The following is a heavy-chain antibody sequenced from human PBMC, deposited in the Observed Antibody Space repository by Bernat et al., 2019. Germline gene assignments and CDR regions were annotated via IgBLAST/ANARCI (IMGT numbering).Heavy chain of an antibody. CDR2: IYSGGST. J-gene: IGHJ3*02. Sequence: EVHLVESGGGLVQPGGSLRLSCAASGLTVSSNYMFWVRQAPGKGLEWVSVIYSGGSTYYADSSKGGFTISIDNSINTLYLQMNSLRADDTAVYYFARHQDIVPVAGVKDTSGGEDTDALDIWGQGTMVTVSS. V-gene: IGHV3-66*04. CDR1: GLTVSSNY. CDR3: ARHQDIVPVAGVKDTSGGEDTDALDI. D-gene: IGHD2-15*01.